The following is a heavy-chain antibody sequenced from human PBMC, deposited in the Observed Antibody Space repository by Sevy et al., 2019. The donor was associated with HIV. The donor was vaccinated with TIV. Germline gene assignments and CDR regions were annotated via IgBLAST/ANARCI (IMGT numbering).Heavy chain of an antibody. CDR2: INPNSGGT. D-gene: IGHD3-22*01. CDR1: GYTFTGYY. V-gene: IGHV1-2*02. CDR3: ARGRNYYDSSGFPAPPPPFDY. J-gene: IGHJ4*02. Sequence: ASVKVSCKASGYTFTGYYMHWVRQAPGQGLEWMGWINPNSGGTNYAQKFQGRVTMTRDTSISTAYMELSRLRSDDTAVYYRARGRNYYDSSGFPAPPPPFDYWGQGTLVTVSS.